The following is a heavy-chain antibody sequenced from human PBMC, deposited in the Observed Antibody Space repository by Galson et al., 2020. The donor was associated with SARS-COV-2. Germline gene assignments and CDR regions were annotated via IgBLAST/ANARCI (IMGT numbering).Heavy chain of an antibody. CDR2: IFYDGRDK. CDR1: GFNFKSPA. J-gene: IGHJ4*02. V-gene: IGHV3-33*01. D-gene: IGHD6-19*01. Sequence: GGSLRLSCAASGFNFKSPAMHWVRQAPGKGLEWVAQIFYDGRDKYYVDSVKGRFTISRDDSENTVYLQMNNLRADDSAVYFCARDGQSSSGWDFDDWGQGTQVTVSS. CDR3: ARDGQSSSGWDFDD.